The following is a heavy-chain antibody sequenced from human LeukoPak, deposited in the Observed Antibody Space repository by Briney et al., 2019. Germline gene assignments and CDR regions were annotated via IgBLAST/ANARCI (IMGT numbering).Heavy chain of an antibody. V-gene: IGHV4-4*02. CDR3: ARDLRVVPAATNWFDP. J-gene: IGHJ5*02. D-gene: IGHD2-2*01. Sequence: PSGTLSLTCAVSGGSISSSNWWSWVRQPPGKGLEWIGEIYHSGSTNYNPSLKSRVTISVDKSKNQFSLKLSSVTAADTAVYYCARDLRVVPAATNWFDPWGQGTLVTASS. CDR2: IYHSGST. CDR1: GGSISSSNW.